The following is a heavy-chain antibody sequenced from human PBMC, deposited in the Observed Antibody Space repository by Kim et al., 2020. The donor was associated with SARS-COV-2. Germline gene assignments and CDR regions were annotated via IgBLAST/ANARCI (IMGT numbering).Heavy chain of an antibody. CDR3: AREGSWTFDC. Sequence: GGSLRLSCAASGFTFGDFWMNWVRRAPGKELEFVASIKPDGSENFYADSVKGRFTIARDNGKNSLYLQMNSLRADDTAVYHCAREGSWTFDCWGRGTLVT. CDR2: IKPDGSEN. J-gene: IGHJ4*02. CDR1: GFTFGDFW. D-gene: IGHD1-1*01. V-gene: IGHV3-7*01.